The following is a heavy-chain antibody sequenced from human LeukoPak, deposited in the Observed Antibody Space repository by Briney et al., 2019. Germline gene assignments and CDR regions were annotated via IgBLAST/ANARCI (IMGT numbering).Heavy chain of an antibody. Sequence: SVKVPCKASGGTFSSYAISWVRQAPGQGLEWMGGIIPIFGTANYAQKFQGRVTITADESTSTAYMELSSLRSEDTAVYYCARSQGYSYQGGFDYWGQGTLVTVSS. CDR2: IIPIFGTA. D-gene: IGHD5-18*01. V-gene: IGHV1-69*13. CDR1: GGTFSSYA. J-gene: IGHJ4*02. CDR3: ARSQGYSYQGGFDY.